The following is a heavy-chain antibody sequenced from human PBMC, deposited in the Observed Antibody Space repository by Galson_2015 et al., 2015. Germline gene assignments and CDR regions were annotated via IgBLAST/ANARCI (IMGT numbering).Heavy chain of an antibody. CDR2: MNPNSGNT. J-gene: IGHJ4*02. D-gene: IGHD2-15*01. CDR3: ARVYGYCSGGSCYSYDSLKKIDY. CDR1: GYTFTSYD. Sequence: SVKVSCKASGYTFTSYDINWVRQATGQGLEWMGWMNPNSGNTGYAQKFQGRVTMTRNTSISTAYMELSSLRSEDTAVYYCARVYGYCSGGSCYSYDSLKKIDYWGQGTLVTVSS. V-gene: IGHV1-8*01.